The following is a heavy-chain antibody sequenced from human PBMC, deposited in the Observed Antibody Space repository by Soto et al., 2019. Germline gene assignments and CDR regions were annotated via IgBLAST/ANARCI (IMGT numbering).Heavy chain of an antibody. CDR3: ARGRVYIAARPNRYYYGMDV. CDR2: MNPNSGNT. CDR1: GYTFTSCD. V-gene: IGHV1-8*01. Sequence: ASVKVSCNASGYTFTSCDINWVRQATGQGLEWMGWMNPNSGNTGYAQKFQGRVTMTRNTSISTAYMELSSLRSEDTAVYYCARGRVYIAARPNRYYYGMDVWGQGTTVTVSS. D-gene: IGHD6-6*01. J-gene: IGHJ6*02.